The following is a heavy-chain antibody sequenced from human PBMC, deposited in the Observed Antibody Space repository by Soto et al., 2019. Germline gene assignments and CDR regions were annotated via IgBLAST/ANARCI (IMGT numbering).Heavy chain of an antibody. CDR3: AKALGTITVFGVVQYYFDS. Sequence: GGSLRLSCAASGFTFGSYGLHWVRQPPGKGLEWVASILYDGSDKFYTDSVKGRFTISRDNSKNTLYLQMNSLRAEDTAVYYCAKALGTITVFGVVQYYFDSWGQGTLVTVSS. V-gene: IGHV3-30*18. J-gene: IGHJ4*02. CDR1: GFTFGSYG. D-gene: IGHD3-3*01. CDR2: ILYDGSDK.